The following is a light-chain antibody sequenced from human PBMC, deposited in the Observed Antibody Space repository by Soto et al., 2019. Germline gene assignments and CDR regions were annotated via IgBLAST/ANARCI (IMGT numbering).Light chain of an antibody. CDR3: ETWDSNTWV. CDR1: SGHSSYI. J-gene: IGLJ3*02. V-gene: IGLV4-60*02. Sequence: QSVLTQSSSASASLGSSVKLTCTLSSGHSSYIIAWHQQQPGKAPRYLMNLEGRGSYNKGSGIPDRFSGSSSGPDRYLTISNLQFEDEADYYCETWDSNTWVFGGGTKRTVL. CDR2: LEGRGSY.